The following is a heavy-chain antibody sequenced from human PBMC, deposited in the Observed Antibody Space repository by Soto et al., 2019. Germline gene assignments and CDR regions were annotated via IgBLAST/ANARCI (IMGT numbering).Heavy chain of an antibody. CDR3: ARDKITGLFDY. Sequence: SETLSLTCAVYGGSFSGYYWTWIRQPPGTGLEWIGEINHSGSTSYNPSLKSRVTISVDTSKNQFSLKLTSVTAADTAVYYCARDKITGLFDYWGQGALVTVSS. CDR1: GGSFSGYY. J-gene: IGHJ4*02. V-gene: IGHV4-34*01. CDR2: INHSGST. D-gene: IGHD2-8*02.